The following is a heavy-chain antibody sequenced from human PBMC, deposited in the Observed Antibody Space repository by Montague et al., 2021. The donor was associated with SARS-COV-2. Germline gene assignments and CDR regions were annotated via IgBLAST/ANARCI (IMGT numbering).Heavy chain of an antibody. CDR3: ARAHSGSWAHLDN. Sequence: TLSPTCTVSGGSISSGSYYWSWIRQPAGKGLAWIGRIYTSGTTEYMFSLKSRVTIPVDTSKNQFSLKPTSVTAADTAVYYCARAHSGSWAHLDNWGQGSPVT. CDR2: IYTSGTT. V-gene: IGHV4-61*02. CDR1: GGSISSGSYY. J-gene: IGHJ4*02. D-gene: IGHD5-12*01.